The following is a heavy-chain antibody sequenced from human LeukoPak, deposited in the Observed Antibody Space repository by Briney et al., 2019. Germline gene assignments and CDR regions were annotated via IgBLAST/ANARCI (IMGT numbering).Heavy chain of an antibody. Sequence: SETLSLTCAVSGYSISSGYYWGWIRQPPGKGLEWIGSIYHSGSTYYNPSLKSRVTISVDTSKNQFSLKLSSVTAADTAVFYLARGGLQPTVGGQGTPVPVPS. J-gene: IGHJ4*02. CDR2: IYHSGST. V-gene: IGHV4-38-2*01. D-gene: IGHD5-24*01. CDR3: ARGGLQPTV. CDR1: GYSISSGYY.